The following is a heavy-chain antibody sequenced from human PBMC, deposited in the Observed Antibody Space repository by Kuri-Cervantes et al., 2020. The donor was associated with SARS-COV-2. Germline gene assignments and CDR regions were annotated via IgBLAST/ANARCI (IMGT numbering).Heavy chain of an antibody. D-gene: IGHD2-21*02. CDR3: ARGGVVTADWYFDL. V-gene: IGHV3-74*01. CDR2: TNSDGIST. Sequence: EGSLRLSCAASGFPFRSYWMHWVRQAPGKGLVWVSRTNSDGISTSYADSVKGRFTISRDNAKNTLYLQLNSLGAEDTAVYYCARGGVVTADWYFDLWGRGTLVTVSS. CDR1: GFPFRSYW. J-gene: IGHJ2*01.